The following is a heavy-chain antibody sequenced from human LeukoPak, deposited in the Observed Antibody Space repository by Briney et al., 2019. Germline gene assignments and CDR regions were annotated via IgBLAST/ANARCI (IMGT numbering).Heavy chain of an antibody. D-gene: IGHD2-21*02. CDR2: IIPIFVIA. V-gene: IGHV1-69*17. Sequence: GSSVKVSFKASGGTFTSYAISWVRQAPGQGLEWMGGIIPIFVIANYAQKFQGRVTITADKSTSTAYMELSSLRSEDTAVYYCAIGDRGVMKGAFDIWGQGTMVTVSS. CDR1: GGTFTSYA. J-gene: IGHJ3*02. CDR3: AIGDRGVMKGAFDI.